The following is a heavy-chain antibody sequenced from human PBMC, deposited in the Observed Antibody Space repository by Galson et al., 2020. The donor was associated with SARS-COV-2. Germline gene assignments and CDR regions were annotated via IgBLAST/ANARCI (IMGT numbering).Heavy chain of an antibody. D-gene: IGHD3-10*01. V-gene: IGHV1-18*01. CDR2: ISVYFGNT. Sequence: ASVKVSCKTSGYTFTTYGIDWLRQAPRQELEWMGWISVYFGNTRPAQKFQDRLTVTIDTSARTVNMDLKSLTSDDTAVYYCAIPDGVIDYWGQGTLVTVSS. CDR1: GYTFTTYG. J-gene: IGHJ4*02. CDR3: AIPDGVIDY.